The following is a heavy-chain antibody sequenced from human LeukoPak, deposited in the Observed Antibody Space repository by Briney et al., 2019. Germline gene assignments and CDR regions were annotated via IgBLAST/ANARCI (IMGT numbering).Heavy chain of an antibody. CDR2: IIPIFGTA. CDR1: GGTFSSYA. CDR3: ARAHLLRSWVGGYDYQFFDY. D-gene: IGHD5-12*01. J-gene: IGHJ4*02. Sequence: ASVKVSCKASGGTFSSYAISWVRQAPGQGLEWMGGIIPIFGTANYAQKFQGRVTITADESTSTAYMELSSLRSEDTAVYYCARAHLLRSWVGGYDYQFFDYWGQGTLATVSS. V-gene: IGHV1-69*01.